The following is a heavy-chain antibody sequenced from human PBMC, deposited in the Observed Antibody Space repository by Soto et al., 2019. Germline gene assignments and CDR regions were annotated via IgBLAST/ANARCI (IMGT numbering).Heavy chain of an antibody. J-gene: IGHJ6*02. CDR1: GFTFSDYY. D-gene: IGHD6-19*01. CDR2: ISSSSSYT. V-gene: IGHV3-11*06. Sequence: GGSLRLSCAASGFTFSDYYMSWIRQAPGKGLEWVSYISSSSSYTNYADSVKGRFTISRDNAKNSLYLQMNSLRAEDTAVYYCAREVYSSGWPHYYYYGMDVWGQGTTVTVSS. CDR3: AREVYSSGWPHYYYYGMDV.